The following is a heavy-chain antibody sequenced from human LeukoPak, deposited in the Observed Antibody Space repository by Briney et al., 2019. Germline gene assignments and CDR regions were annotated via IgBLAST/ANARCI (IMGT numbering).Heavy chain of an antibody. D-gene: IGHD6-13*01. CDR3: ARRLSSSSPPYYYNGMDV. Sequence: SETLSLTCTVSGGSINSYYWSWIRQPPGKGLEWIGYIYYSGSTNYNPSLKSRVTISVDTSKNQFSLKLSSVTAADTAVYYCARRLSSSSPPYYYNGMDVWGQGTTVTVSS. CDR1: GGSINSYY. J-gene: IGHJ6*02. V-gene: IGHV4-59*08. CDR2: IYYSGST.